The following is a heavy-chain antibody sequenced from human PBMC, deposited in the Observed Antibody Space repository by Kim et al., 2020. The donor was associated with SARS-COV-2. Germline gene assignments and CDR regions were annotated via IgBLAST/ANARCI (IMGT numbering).Heavy chain of an antibody. V-gene: IGHV3-11*01. CDR3: ARESYYYYYGMDV. Sequence: YADSVKGRFTISRDNAKNSLYLQMNSLRAEDTAVYYCARESYYYYYGMDVWGQGTTVTVSS. J-gene: IGHJ6*02.